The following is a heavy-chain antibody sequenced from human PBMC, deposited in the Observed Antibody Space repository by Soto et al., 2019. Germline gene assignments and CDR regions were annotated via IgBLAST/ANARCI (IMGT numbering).Heavy chain of an antibody. CDR3: ARGEQQLVEFDY. J-gene: IGHJ4*02. V-gene: IGHV1-2*04. CDR2: INPNSGGT. Sequence: ASLKVSCKASGCTFTGYYMHWVRQAPGQGLEWMGWINPNSGGTNYAQKFQGWVTMTRDTSISTAYMELSRLRSDDTAVYYCARGEQQLVEFDYWGQGTLVTVSS. D-gene: IGHD6-13*01. CDR1: GCTFTGYY.